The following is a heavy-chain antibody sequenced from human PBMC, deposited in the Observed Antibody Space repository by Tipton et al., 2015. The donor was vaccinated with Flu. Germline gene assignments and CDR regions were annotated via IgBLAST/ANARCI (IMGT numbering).Heavy chain of an antibody. CDR2: IFHTGSS. V-gene: IGHV4-38-2*02. D-gene: IGHD1-26*01. CDR3: ARASAPVRGSYQGGAFDA. J-gene: IGHJ3*01. CDR1: GDSIRSDYY. Sequence: TLSLTCTISGDSIRSDYYWGWIRQPPGKGLEWIGNIFHTGSSYHNPSLKSRVTISVDTSKNQFSLKLSSVTAADTAVYYCARASAPVRGSYQGGAFDAWGQGTAVTVSS.